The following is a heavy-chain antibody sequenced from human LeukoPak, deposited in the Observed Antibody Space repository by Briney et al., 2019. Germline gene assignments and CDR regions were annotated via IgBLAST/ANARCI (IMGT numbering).Heavy chain of an antibody. V-gene: IGHV3-23*01. Sequence: GGSLRLSCAASGFTFSSYAMSWVRQAPGKGLEWVSAISGSGGSTYYADSVKGRFTISRDNPKNTLYLQMNSLRAEDTAVYYCALNPYVGVNWFDPWGQGTLVTVSS. CDR2: ISGSGGST. J-gene: IGHJ5*02. CDR3: ALNPYVGVNWFDP. D-gene: IGHD3-16*01. CDR1: GFTFSSYA.